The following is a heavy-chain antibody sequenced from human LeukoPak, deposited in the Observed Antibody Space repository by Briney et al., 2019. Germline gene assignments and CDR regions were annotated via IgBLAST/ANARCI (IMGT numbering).Heavy chain of an antibody. CDR2: INHSGST. CDR1: GGSFSGYY. CDR3: AREVRYYDILTGWRYYGMDV. V-gene: IGHV4-34*01. Sequence: PSETLSLTCAVYGGSFSGYYWSWIRQPPGKGLEWIGEINHSGSTNYNPSLKSRVTISVDTSKNQFSLKLSSVTAADTAVYYCAREVRYYDILTGWRYYGMDVWGQGTTVTVSS. J-gene: IGHJ6*02. D-gene: IGHD3-9*01.